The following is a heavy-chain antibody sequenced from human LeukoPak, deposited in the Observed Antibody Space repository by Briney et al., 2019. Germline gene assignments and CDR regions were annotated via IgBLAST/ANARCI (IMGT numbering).Heavy chain of an antibody. Sequence: ASVKVSCKASGYPFSRYDLNWVRQATGQGLEWMGWMNPNSGNTGYAQKFQGRVTMTRSTSISTAYMELSSLRSEDTAVYYCARDQNPYSSSWYYYWGQGTLVTVSS. J-gene: IGHJ4*02. CDR3: ARDQNPYSSSWYYY. CDR2: MNPNSGNT. V-gene: IGHV1-8*01. CDR1: GYPFSRYD. D-gene: IGHD6-13*01.